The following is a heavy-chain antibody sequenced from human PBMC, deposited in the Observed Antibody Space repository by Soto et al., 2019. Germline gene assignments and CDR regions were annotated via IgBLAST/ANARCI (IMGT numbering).Heavy chain of an antibody. CDR1: GFTFSSYG. V-gene: IGHV3-30*18. D-gene: IGHD5-18*01. CDR3: AKDLRLWSKDYYYYGMDV. CDR2: ISYDGSKE. Sequence: ESWGGVVQPGRSLRLSCAASGFTFSSYGMHWVRQAPGKGLEWVAVISYDGSKEFYADSVKGRFTISRDNSKNTLYLQMNSLRAEDTAVYYCAKDLRLWSKDYYYYGMDVWGQGTTVTVSS. J-gene: IGHJ6*02.